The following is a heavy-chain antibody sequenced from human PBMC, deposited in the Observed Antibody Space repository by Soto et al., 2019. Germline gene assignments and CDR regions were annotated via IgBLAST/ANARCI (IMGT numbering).Heavy chain of an antibody. CDR2: ISYDGSNK. CDR1: GFTFSSYG. CDR3: AKDLFGQKYDYGDHQFDY. J-gene: IGHJ4*02. V-gene: IGHV3-30*18. Sequence: GGSLRLSCAASGFTFSSYGMHWVRQAPGKGLEWVAVISYDGSNKYYADSVKGRFTISRDNSKNTLYLQMNSLRAEDTAVYYCAKDLFGQKYDYGDHQFDYWGQGTLVTVSS. D-gene: IGHD4-17*01.